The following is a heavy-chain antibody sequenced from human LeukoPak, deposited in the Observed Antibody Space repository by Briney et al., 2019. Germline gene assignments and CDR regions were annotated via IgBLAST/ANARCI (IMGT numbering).Heavy chain of an antibody. V-gene: IGHV4-30-4*01. D-gene: IGHD3-22*01. CDR1: GGSISSGDYY. Sequence: PSQTLSLTCTVSGGSISSGDYYWSWIRQPPGKGLEWIAYMYYSGSNYYNPSLKSRVTMSADTSKNQFSLKLSSVTAADTAGYYCARPYYYDSRIDPWGQGTLVTVSS. J-gene: IGHJ5*02. CDR2: MYYSGSN. CDR3: ARPYYYDSRIDP.